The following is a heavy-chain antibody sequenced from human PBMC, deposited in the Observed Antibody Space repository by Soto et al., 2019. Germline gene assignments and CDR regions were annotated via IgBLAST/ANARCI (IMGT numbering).Heavy chain of an antibody. J-gene: IGHJ6*02. CDR3: AKGDGYGDPRGYWYCMDV. CDR1: GFSFSSYV. Sequence: EVQLLESGGGLVQPGGSLRLSCAASGFSFSSYVMSWVRQAPGKELEWVSAISGRGDYTYYADSVKGRFTISRDNSKNTLYVQMNSLRADDTAIYYCAKGDGYGDPRGYWYCMDVWGQGTTVTVSS. V-gene: IGHV3-23*01. CDR2: ISGRGDYT. D-gene: IGHD4-17*01.